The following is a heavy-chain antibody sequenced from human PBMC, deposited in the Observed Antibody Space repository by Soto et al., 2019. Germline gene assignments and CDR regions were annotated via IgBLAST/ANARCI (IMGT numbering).Heavy chain of an antibody. CDR3: ARRQVSPPTRGAASARGGMDV. D-gene: IGHD6-13*01. J-gene: IGHJ6*02. CDR2: IWNDGNGY. V-gene: IGHV3-33*01. Sequence: VQLVESGGGVVQPGRSLRLSCAASGFNYNKYGMHWVRQAPGKGLEWVAVIWNDGNGYYYANSVKGRFTISRDNSKNTLYLQMSSLRAEDTAVYYCARRQVSPPTRGAASARGGMDVWGPGTTVTVSS. CDR1: GFNYNKYG.